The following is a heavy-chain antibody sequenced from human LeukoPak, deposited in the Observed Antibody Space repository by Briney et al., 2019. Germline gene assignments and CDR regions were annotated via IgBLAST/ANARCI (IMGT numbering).Heavy chain of an antibody. CDR1: GFTFSNYA. J-gene: IGHJ4*02. D-gene: IGHD3-9*01. Sequence: PGGSLRLSCAASGFTFSNYAMSWVRQAPEKGLEWVSAISGSGSATYYADSVKGRFTISRDNSRNTLYLQMNSLRAEDTALFYCAKGDNNILTGYYNSFDSWGQGTLVTVSS. CDR3: AKGDNNILTGYYNSFDS. CDR2: ISGSGSAT. V-gene: IGHV3-23*01.